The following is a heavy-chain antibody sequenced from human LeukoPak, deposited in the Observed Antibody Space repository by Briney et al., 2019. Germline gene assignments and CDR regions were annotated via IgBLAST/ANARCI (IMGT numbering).Heavy chain of an antibody. CDR2: IYYSGSI. CDR1: GDSITRNTYH. CDR3: GRLNTDWGFLFDS. Sequence: SETLSLTCIVSGDSITRNTYHWGWVRQPPGKGLEWIGTIYYSGSIYYSQSLRGRVALSVDTSKNQFSLKLTSVTAADTAVHYCGRLNTDWGFLFDSWGQGTLVTVSS. J-gene: IGHJ4*02. V-gene: IGHV4-39*01. D-gene: IGHD3-16*01.